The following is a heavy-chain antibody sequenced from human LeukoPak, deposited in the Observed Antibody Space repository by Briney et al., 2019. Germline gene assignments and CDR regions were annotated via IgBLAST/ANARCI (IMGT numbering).Heavy chain of an antibody. Sequence: ASVKVSCKASGFTFTNFAMQWVRQARGQRLEWIGWIVVGSGNTNYAQKFQERVTITRDMSTSTAYMELSSLRSEDTAVYYCAADDLTRGYWGQGTLVTVSS. CDR3: AADDLTRGY. CDR1: GFTFTNFA. V-gene: IGHV1-58*02. CDR2: IVVGSGNT. J-gene: IGHJ4*02.